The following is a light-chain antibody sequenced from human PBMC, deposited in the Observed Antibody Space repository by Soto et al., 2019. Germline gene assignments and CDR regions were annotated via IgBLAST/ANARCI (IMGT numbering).Light chain of an antibody. CDR1: SSVVGGYNH. V-gene: IGLV2-11*01. J-gene: IGLJ1*01. CDR2: GVS. CDR3: CSYAGSYTYV. Sequence: QSALTQPRSVSGSPGQSVTISRTGTSSVVGGYNHVSWYQQHPGKVPKLMIYGVSKRPSGVPDRFSGSKSGNMASLTISGLQAEGEADYYCCSYAGSYTYVFGTGTKVTVL.